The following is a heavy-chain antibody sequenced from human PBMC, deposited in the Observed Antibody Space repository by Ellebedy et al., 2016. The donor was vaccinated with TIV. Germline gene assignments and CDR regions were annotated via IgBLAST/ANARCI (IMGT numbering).Heavy chain of an antibody. CDR2: IWYDGSNK. V-gene: IGHV3-33*06. J-gene: IGHJ5*02. CDR3: AKELDKVRGETRGGYWFDP. D-gene: IGHD3-10*01. Sequence: GESLKISCAASGFTFSSYGMHWVRQAPGKGLEWVAVIWYDGSNKYYADSVKGRFTISRDNSKNTLYLQMNSLRAEDTAVYYCAKELDKVRGETRGGYWFDPWGQGTLVTVSS. CDR1: GFTFSSYG.